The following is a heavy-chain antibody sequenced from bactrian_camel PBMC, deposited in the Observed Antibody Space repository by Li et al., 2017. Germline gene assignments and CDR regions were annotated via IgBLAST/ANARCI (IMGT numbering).Heavy chain of an antibody. Sequence: QVQLVESGGGSVQAGGSLRLSCAASGYTPATTCMGRFRQAPGKAREGVAVLDRIVGTTYVDSVKGRFTISEDNGKNTLYLQMNSLEPEVTANYYYAADFLQYCKTTRLTYWGQGTQVTVS. J-gene: IGHJ4*01. CDR1: GYTPATTC. CDR3: AADFLQYCKTTRLTY. D-gene: IGHD2*01. V-gene: IGHV3S53*01. CDR2: LDRIVGT.